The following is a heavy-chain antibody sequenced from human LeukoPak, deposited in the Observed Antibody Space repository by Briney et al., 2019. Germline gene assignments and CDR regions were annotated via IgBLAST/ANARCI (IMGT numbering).Heavy chain of an antibody. CDR1: GFTFSSYS. CDR3: ARDHSSGRYFDF. V-gene: IGHV3-21*01. J-gene: IGHJ4*02. Sequence: GGSLRLSCAASGFTFSSYSMNWVRQAPGKGLEWVSSISGSSTYIDCADSVKGRFTISRDNAKNALYLQMDSPRAEDTAVYYCARDHSSGRYFDFWGQGTLVTVSS. CDR2: ISGSSTYI. D-gene: IGHD3-22*01.